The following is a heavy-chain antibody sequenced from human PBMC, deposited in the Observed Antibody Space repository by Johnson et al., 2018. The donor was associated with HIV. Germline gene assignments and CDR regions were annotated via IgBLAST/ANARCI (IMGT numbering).Heavy chain of an antibody. D-gene: IGHD4-23*01. CDR2: ISHDGSDK. CDR3: AKLRWAPRAFDI. V-gene: IGHV3-30*18. J-gene: IGHJ3*02. CDR1: GFTFSSYG. Sequence: QVQLVESGGRVVQPGRSLRLSCAASGFTFSSYGMHWVRQAPGKGLEWVAVISHDGSDKNYADSVNGRFTISRDNSKNTLFLQMNSLRAEDTAVYYCAKLRWAPRAFDIWGQGTMVTVSS.